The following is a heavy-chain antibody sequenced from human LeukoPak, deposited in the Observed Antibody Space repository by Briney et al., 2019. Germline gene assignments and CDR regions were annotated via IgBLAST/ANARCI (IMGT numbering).Heavy chain of an antibody. CDR2: IYSSGST. V-gene: IGHV4-59*01. D-gene: IGHD2-2*01. J-gene: IGHJ4*02. CDR3: ARWGPLGYCSSSSCYAVDY. CDR1: GGSISGYY. Sequence: PSETLSLACTVSGGSISGYYWTWIRQPPGKGLERIGHIYSSGSTNYDPSLKSRVTISVDTSKNHFSLKLSSVTAADTAVYYCARWGPLGYCSSSSCYAVDYWGQGTLVTVSS.